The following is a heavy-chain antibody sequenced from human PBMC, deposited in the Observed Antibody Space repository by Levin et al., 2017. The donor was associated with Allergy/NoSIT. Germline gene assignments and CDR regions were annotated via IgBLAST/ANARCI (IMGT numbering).Heavy chain of an antibody. CDR2: IYNSGST. Sequence: ESLKISCTVSGGSISSSISYWGWIRQAPGKGLEWIGSIYNSGSTYYNPSLKSRVTTSVDTPKNQFSLKLSSVTAADTAVYYCARQCYDILTGYYNFDYWGQGTLVTVSS. J-gene: IGHJ4*02. D-gene: IGHD3-9*01. CDR3: ARQCYDILTGYYNFDY. CDR1: GGSISSSISY. V-gene: IGHV4-39*01.